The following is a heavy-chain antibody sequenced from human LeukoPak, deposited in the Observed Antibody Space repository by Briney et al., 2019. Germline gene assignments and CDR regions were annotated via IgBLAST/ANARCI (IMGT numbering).Heavy chain of an antibody. D-gene: IGHD6-19*01. CDR3: AKRLPGKEQWLGEGPFDY. V-gene: IGHV3-23*01. CDR1: GFTFSNYA. J-gene: IGHJ4*02. Sequence: PGGSLRLSCAASGFTFSNYAMSWVRQAPGKGLEWVSAISGSGGSTYYADSVKGRFTISRDNSKNTLYLQMNSLRAEDTAVYYCAKRLPGKEQWLGEGPFDYWGQGTLVTVSS. CDR2: ISGSGGST.